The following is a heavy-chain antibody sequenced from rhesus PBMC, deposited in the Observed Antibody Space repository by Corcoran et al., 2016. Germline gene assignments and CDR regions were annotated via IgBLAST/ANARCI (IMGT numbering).Heavy chain of an antibody. CDR2: IYGNSTRT. CDR3: ASTVTTGYFDY. D-gene: IGHD4-35*01. CDR1: GGSISDSYR. V-gene: IGHV4S10*01. J-gene: IGHJ4*01. Sequence: QVQLQESGPGVVKPSETLSLTCAVSGGSISDSYRWSWIRRHPGKGLEWIGYIYGNSTRTTYNPSLESRVTISKDTAKCQFSLKLSSVTAADAAVYYCASTVTTGYFDYWGQGVLVTVSS.